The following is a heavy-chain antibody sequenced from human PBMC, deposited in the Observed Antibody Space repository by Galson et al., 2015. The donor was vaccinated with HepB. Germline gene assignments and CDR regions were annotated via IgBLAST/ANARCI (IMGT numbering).Heavy chain of an antibody. V-gene: IGHV1-69*04. Sequence: SVKVSCKASGGTFSSYTISWVRQAPGQGPEWMGRIIPILGIANYAQKFQGRVTITADKSTSTAYMELSSLRSEDTAVYYCARDRSYCSSTSCHALDPWGQGTLVTVSS. CDR2: IIPILGIA. D-gene: IGHD2-2*01. CDR3: ARDRSYCSSTSCHALDP. J-gene: IGHJ5*02. CDR1: GGTFSSYT.